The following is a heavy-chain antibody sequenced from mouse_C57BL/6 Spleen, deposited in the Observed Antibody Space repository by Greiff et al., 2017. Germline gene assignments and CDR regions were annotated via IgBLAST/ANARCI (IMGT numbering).Heavy chain of an antibody. D-gene: IGHD4-1*01. CDR2: IDPSDSYT. J-gene: IGHJ1*03. Sequence: VKLQQPGAELVKPGASVKLSCKASGYTFTSYWMQWVKQRPGQGLEWIGEIDPSDSYTNYNQKFKGKATLTVDTSSSTAYMQLSSLTSEDSAVYYCASRTGTSDFDVWGTGTTVTVSS. CDR3: ASRTGTSDFDV. V-gene: IGHV1-50*01. CDR1: GYTFTSYW.